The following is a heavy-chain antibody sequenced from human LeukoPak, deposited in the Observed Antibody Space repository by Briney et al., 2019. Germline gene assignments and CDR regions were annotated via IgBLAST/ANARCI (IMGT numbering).Heavy chain of an antibody. J-gene: IGHJ6*02. Sequence: ASVKVSCKASGYTFTSYAMHWVCQAPGQRLEWMGWINAGNGNTKYSQKFQGRVTITRDTSASTAYMELSSLRSEDTAVYYCARDQYPSIAARRHYGMDVWGQGTRSPSP. CDR2: INAGNGNT. CDR1: GYTFTSYA. V-gene: IGHV1-3*01. D-gene: IGHD6-6*01. CDR3: ARDQYPSIAARRHYGMDV.